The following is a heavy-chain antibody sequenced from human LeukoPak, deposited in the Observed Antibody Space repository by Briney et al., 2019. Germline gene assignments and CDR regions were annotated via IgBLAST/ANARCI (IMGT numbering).Heavy chain of an antibody. CDR2: IYTSGST. CDR1: GGSISSYY. CDR3: ARSVSWGLLVRDDAFDI. J-gene: IGHJ3*02. Sequence: PSETLSLTCTVSGGSISSYYWSWIRQPAGKGLEWIGRIYTSGSTNYNPSLKSRVTMSVDTSKNQFSLKLRSVTAADTAVYYCARSVSWGLLVRDDAFDIWGQGTMVTVSS. V-gene: IGHV4-4*07. D-gene: IGHD2-21*01.